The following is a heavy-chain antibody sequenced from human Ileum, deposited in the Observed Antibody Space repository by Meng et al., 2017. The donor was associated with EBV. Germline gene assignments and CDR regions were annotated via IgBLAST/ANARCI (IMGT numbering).Heavy chain of an antibody. J-gene: IGHJ4*02. D-gene: IGHD3-22*01. CDR1: GGSISRSDW. CDR3: ASSDYYRSDY. Sequence: AQLPEPGPGLVKPSETLSLTCAVSGGSISRSDWWSWVRQPPGKGLEWIGETSHSGSTNYSPSLKSRVTISLDKSKNQLSLKLNSVTAADTAVYYCASSDYYRSDYWGQGTLVTVSS. CDR2: TSHSGST. V-gene: IGHV4-4*02.